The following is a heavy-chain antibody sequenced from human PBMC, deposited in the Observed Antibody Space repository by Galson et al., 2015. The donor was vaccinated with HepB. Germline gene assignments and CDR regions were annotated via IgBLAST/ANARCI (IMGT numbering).Heavy chain of an antibody. D-gene: IGHD4/OR15-4a*01. J-gene: IGHJ6*02. CDR2: INHSGST. CDR1: GGSFSGYY. V-gene: IGHV4-34*01. Sequence: ETLSLTCAVYGGSFSGYYWSWIRQPPGKGLEWIGEINHSGSTNYNPSLKSRVTISVDTSKNQFSLKLSSVTAADTAVYYCARLRRVLTTNYYGMDVWGQGTTVTVSS. CDR3: ARLRRVLTTNYYGMDV.